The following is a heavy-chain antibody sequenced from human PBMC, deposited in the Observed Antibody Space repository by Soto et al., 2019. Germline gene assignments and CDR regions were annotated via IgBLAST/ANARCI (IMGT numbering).Heavy chain of an antibody. CDR2: ISNDGSNK. V-gene: IGHV3-30*18. J-gene: IGHJ6*02. CDR3: TKDGRFDSDGSLYYYYYGMDV. Sequence: GSLRLSCAASGFTFNNYGMNWVRQAPGKGLEWVAIISNDGSNKYYIESVRGRFTIPRDNSKNMLFLQMNSLRVEDTAVYFCTKDGRFDSDGSLYYYYYGMDVWGQGTTVTVSS. D-gene: IGHD2-15*01. CDR1: GFTFNNYG.